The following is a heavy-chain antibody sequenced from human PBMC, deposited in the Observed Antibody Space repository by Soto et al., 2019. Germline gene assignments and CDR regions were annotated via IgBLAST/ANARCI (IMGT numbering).Heavy chain of an antibody. J-gene: IGHJ4*02. Sequence: PSETLSLTCTVSGGSISSYYWSWIRQPPGKGLEWIGYIYYSGSTNYNPSLKSRVTISVDTSKNQFSLKLSSVTAADTAVYYCARYSGSYYKFDYWGQGTLVTVSS. CDR3: ARYSGSYYKFDY. CDR2: IYYSGST. V-gene: IGHV4-59*01. D-gene: IGHD1-26*01. CDR1: GGSISSYY.